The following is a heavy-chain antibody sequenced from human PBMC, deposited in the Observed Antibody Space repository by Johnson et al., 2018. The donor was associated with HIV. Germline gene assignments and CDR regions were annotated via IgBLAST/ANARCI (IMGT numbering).Heavy chain of an antibody. J-gene: IGHJ3*02. CDR2: ISWNSGSI. D-gene: IGHD3-16*01. V-gene: IGHV3-9*01. CDR3: VGGSPDDAFDI. CDR1: GFTFDDYA. Sequence: VQLVESGGGLVQPGRSLRLSCAASGFTFDDYAMHWVRQAPGKGLEWVSGISWNSGSIGYADSVKGRFTISRDNSKNTLYLQMNSLRAEDTAVYYCVGGSPDDAFDIWGQGTMVTVSS.